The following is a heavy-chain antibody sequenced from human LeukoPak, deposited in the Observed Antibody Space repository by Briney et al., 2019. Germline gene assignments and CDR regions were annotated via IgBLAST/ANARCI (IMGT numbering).Heavy chain of an antibody. CDR1: GFTVSSKF. CDR2: IYDGGTT. Sequence: GGSLRLSCAASGFTVSSKFMSWVRQAPGKGLEWVSVIYDGGTTYYADSVKGRLTISGDNSKNMLFLQMNSLRAEDTAVYYCARFYDTSGYLDCWGQGTLVTVSS. V-gene: IGHV3-66*01. CDR3: ARFYDTSGYLDC. J-gene: IGHJ4*02. D-gene: IGHD3-22*01.